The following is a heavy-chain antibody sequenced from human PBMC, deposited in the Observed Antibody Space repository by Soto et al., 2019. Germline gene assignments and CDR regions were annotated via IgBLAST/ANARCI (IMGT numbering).Heavy chain of an antibody. CDR2: INPNSGGT. CDR3: ARDRGIAVAGIYVY. CDR1: GYTFTGYY. V-gene: IGHV1-2*02. D-gene: IGHD6-19*01. Sequence: GASVKVSCKASGYTFTGYYMHWVRQAPGQGLEWMGWINPNSGGTNYAQKFQGRVTMTRDTSTSTAYMELRSLRSDDTAVYYCARDRGIAVAGIYVYWGQGTLVTVCS. J-gene: IGHJ4*02.